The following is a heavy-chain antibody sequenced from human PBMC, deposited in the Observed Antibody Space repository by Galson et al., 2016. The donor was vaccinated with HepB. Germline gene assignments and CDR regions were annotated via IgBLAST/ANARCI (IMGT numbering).Heavy chain of an antibody. CDR3: ARVLPYYYCTGSNCSPL. Sequence: SLRLSCAASGFDFRSSWIHWVRQTPEKGLMWLSQISPDGRGTDYADPVRGRFSISRDNAKNTLFLQMNSLTADDTAVYYCARVLPYYYCTGSNCSPLWGQGTLVTVSS. J-gene: IGHJ4*02. V-gene: IGHV3-74*01. CDR1: GFDFRSSW. D-gene: IGHD2-8*02. CDR2: ISPDGRGT.